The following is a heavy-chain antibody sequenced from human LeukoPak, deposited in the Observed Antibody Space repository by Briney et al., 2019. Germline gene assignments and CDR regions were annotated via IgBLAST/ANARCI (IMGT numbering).Heavy chain of an antibody. Sequence: GGSLRLSCAASGFTFSSYAMSWVRQAPGKGLEWVSAISGSGGSPYYADSVKGRFTISRDNSKTTLYLQMNSLRAEDTAVYYCARGEGTGKGLRFWGQGTLVTVSS. CDR3: ARGEGTGKGLRF. D-gene: IGHD3-10*01. J-gene: IGHJ4*02. CDR1: GFTFSSYA. CDR2: ISGSGGSP. V-gene: IGHV3-23*01.